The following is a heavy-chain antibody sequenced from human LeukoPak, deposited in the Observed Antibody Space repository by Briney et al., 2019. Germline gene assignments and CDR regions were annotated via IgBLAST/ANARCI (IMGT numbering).Heavy chain of an antibody. Sequence: PSDTLSLTCTVSGGSISSYYWSWIRQPPGKGLEWIGFVYYSGITSYNPSLQSRVTISVDTSKNHFSLKLTSDTAADTAVYYCVRRYNSGPYYFDYWGQGTLVTVSS. J-gene: IGHJ4*02. D-gene: IGHD5-18*01. CDR1: GGSISSYY. CDR2: VYYSGIT. CDR3: VRRYNSGPYYFDY. V-gene: IGHV4-59*07.